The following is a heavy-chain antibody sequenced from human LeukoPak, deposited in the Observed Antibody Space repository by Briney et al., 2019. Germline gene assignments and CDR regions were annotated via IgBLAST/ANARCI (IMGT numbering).Heavy chain of an antibody. CDR3: ARGEYYYDSSGYGVFDY. Sequence: SETLSLTCTVSGYSISSGFYWGWIRQPPGKGLEWIGYIYYSGSTNYNPSLKSRVTISVDTSKNQFSLKLSSVTDADTAVYYCARGEYYYDSSGYGVFDYWGQGTLVTVSS. CDR2: IYYSGST. V-gene: IGHV4-61*01. CDR1: GYSISSGFY. J-gene: IGHJ4*02. D-gene: IGHD3-22*01.